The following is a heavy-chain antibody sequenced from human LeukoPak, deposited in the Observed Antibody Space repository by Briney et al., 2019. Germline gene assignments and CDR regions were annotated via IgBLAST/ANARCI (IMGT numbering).Heavy chain of an antibody. V-gene: IGHV3-33*01. J-gene: IGHJ3*02. CDR2: IWYDGTNK. Sequence: PGGSLRLSCAASGFTFSSYGMHWVRQAPGKGLGWVALIWYDGTNKYYTDSVKGRFTISRDNAKNSLYLQMNSLRAEDTALYYCARAGIVVVPAAIASAFDIWGQGTMVTVSS. D-gene: IGHD2-2*02. CDR3: ARAGIVVVPAAIASAFDI. CDR1: GFTFSSYG.